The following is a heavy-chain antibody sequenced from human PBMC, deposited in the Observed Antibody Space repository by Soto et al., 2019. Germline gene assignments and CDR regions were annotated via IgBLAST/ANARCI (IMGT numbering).Heavy chain of an antibody. CDR2: IYHSGST. CDR1: GGSVSSTNW. CDR3: ARDRAVSARGSFDY. V-gene: IGHV4-4*02. J-gene: IGHJ4*02. Sequence: QVQLQESGPGLVEPSGTLSLTCAVSGGSVSSTNWWSWVRQPPGKVLEWIGEIYHSGSTYYNPSLKSRVPISVDKSKTQFSLRLSSVTAADTAVYFCARDRAVSARGSFDYLGQGTLVTVSS. D-gene: IGHD6-19*01.